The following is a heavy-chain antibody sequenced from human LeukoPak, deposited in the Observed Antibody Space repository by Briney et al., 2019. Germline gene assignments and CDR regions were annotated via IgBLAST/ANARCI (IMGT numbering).Heavy chain of an antibody. D-gene: IGHD6-6*01. CDR2: ISSSSSYT. CDR1: GFTFSSHA. J-gene: IGHJ3*02. Sequence: GSLRLSCAASGFTFSSHAMSWVRQAPGKGLEWVSYISSSSSYTNYADSVKGRFTVSRDNAKNSLYLQMNSLRAEDTAVYYCAGSIGLNDAFDIWGQGTMVTVSS. V-gene: IGHV3-21*05. CDR3: AGSIGLNDAFDI.